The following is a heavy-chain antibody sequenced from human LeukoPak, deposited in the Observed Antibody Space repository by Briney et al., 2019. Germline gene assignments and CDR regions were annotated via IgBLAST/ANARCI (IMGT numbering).Heavy chain of an antibody. V-gene: IGHV3-53*04. CDR2: IYSGGST. D-gene: IGHD3-3*01. CDR1: GFTVSSNY. Sequence: GGSLRLSCAASGFTVSSNYMSWVRQAPGKGLEWVSVIYSGGSTYYADSVKGRFTISRHNSKNTLYLQMNSLRAEDTAVYYCARSQYYDFWSGYAFDIWGQGTMVTVSS. CDR3: ARSQYYDFWSGYAFDI. J-gene: IGHJ3*02.